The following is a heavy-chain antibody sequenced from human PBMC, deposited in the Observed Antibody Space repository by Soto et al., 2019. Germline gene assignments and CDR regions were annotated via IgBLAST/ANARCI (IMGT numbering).Heavy chain of an antibody. CDR3: ARVQYSGYDFKLAFDI. D-gene: IGHD5-12*01. CDR1: GYTFANYA. V-gene: IGHV1-3*01. CDR2: IHAGNGYT. Sequence: QVQLVQSGAQVKNPGASGKVSCKASGYTFANYALHWVRQAPGRRLEWMGWIHAGNGYTKYSQRFQGRVTITRDTSASTVHMDLSRLRSEATAVYYCARVQYSGYDFKLAFDIWGQGTMVTVSS. J-gene: IGHJ3*02.